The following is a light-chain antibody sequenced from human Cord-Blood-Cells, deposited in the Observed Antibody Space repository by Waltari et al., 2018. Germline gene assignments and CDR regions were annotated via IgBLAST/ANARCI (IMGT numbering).Light chain of an antibody. CDR3: NSRDSSGNHWV. CDR1: SLRSYY. J-gene: IGLJ3*02. CDR2: GKN. Sequence: SSELTQDPAVSVALGQTVGITCQGDSLRSYYASWYQQKPGQAPVLVIYGKNNRPSGIPDLFSGSSSGNTASLTITGAQAEDEADYYCNSRDSSGNHWVFGGGTKLTVL. V-gene: IGLV3-19*01.